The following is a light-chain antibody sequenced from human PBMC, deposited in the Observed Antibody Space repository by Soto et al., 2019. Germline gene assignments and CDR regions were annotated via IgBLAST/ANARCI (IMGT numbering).Light chain of an antibody. CDR3: QQRIA. CDR1: QSVSSY. J-gene: IGKJ1*01. CDR2: DAS. Sequence: EIVLTQSPATLSLSPGERATLSCRASQSVSSYLAWYQQKPGQAPRLLIYDASNRATGIPARFSGSGSGTDFTLTISSLEPEDSAVYYCQQRIAFGQGTKVEIK. V-gene: IGKV3-11*01.